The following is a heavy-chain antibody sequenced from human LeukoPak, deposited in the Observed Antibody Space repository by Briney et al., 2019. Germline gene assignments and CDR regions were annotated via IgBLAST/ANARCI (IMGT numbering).Heavy chain of an antibody. CDR2: INHSGST. V-gene: IGHV4-39*07. J-gene: IGHJ1*01. CDR1: GGSISSSSYY. Sequence: SETLSLTCTVSGGSISSSSYYWGWIRQPPGKGLEWIGEINHSGSTNYNPSLKSRVTISVDTSKNQFSLKLSSVTAADTAVYYCALVVPPSRKYFQHWGQGTLVTVSS. D-gene: IGHD2-8*02. CDR3: ALVVPPSRKYFQH.